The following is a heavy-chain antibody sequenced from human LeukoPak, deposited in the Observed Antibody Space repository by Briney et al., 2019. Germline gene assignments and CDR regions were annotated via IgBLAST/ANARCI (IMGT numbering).Heavy chain of an antibody. J-gene: IGHJ4*02. V-gene: IGHV3-49*04. Sequence: GGSLRLSCTASGFTFGDYAMSGARQAPGQGLEGLGFIRSKVYGETTEYAASVKGRFTVSRDDSNSLAYLQMNSLQTEDTDVYYCTRLVPYLDYWGQGPLVTVSS. CDR3: TRLVPYLDY. D-gene: IGHD2-2*01. CDR1: GFTFGDYA. CDR2: IRSKVYGETT.